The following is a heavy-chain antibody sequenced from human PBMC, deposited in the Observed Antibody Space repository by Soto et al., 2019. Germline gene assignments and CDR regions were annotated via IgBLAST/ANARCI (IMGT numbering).Heavy chain of an antibody. CDR1: GYTFTDYW. D-gene: IGHD1-26*01. Sequence: PGESLKISCKGSGYTFTDYWIGWVRQLPGKGLEWMGIIYPGDSDTRYSPSFQCHVTITVDKSTRTAYLQLNTLKASATAMSYCARHTSNSRYCHYDMDVWGKGTTVTVSS. J-gene: IGHJ6*03. CDR2: IYPGDSDT. CDR3: ARHTSNSRYCHYDMDV. V-gene: IGHV5-51*01.